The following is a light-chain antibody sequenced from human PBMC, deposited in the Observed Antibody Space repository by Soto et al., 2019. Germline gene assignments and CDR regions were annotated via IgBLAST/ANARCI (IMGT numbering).Light chain of an antibody. CDR3: CSYASSSIYV. Sequence: QSVLTQPASVSGSPGQSITISCTGTSSNIGSYNLVSWYQQHPGEAPKVMIYEVSKRPSGVSNRFSGSKSGNTASLTISGLQAEDEADYYCCSYASSSIYVFGTGTKLTVL. V-gene: IGLV2-23*02. J-gene: IGLJ1*01. CDR2: EVS. CDR1: SSNIGSYNL.